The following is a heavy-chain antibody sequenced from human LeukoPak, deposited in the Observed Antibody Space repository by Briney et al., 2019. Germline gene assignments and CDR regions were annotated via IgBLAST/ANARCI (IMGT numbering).Heavy chain of an antibody. CDR3: ARRIVVVRNPDD. J-gene: IGHJ4*02. V-gene: IGHV4-34*01. Sequence: SETLSLTCAVYGGSFSGYYWSWIRQPPGKGLEWIGEINHGGSTNYNPSLKSRVTISVDTSKKQFSLKLSSVTAADTAVYYCARRIVVVRNPDDWGQGILVTVSS. D-gene: IGHD3-22*01. CDR1: GGSFSGYY. CDR2: INHGGST.